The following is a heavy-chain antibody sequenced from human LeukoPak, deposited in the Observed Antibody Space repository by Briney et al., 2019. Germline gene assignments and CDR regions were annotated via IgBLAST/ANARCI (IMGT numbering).Heavy chain of an antibody. CDR2: ISAYNGNT. D-gene: IGHD3-9*01. CDR1: GYTFTSYG. Sequence: GASVKVSCKASGYTFTSYGISWVRQAPGQGLEWMGWISAYNGNTNYAQKLQGRVTMTTDTSTSTAYMELRSLRSDDTAVYYCARDYNTYYDILTAPFHYWGQGTLVTVSS. CDR3: ARDYNTYYDILTAPFHY. V-gene: IGHV1-18*01. J-gene: IGHJ4*02.